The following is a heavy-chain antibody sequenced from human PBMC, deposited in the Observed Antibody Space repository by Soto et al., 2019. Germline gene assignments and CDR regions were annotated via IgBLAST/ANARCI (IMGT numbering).Heavy chain of an antibody. D-gene: IGHD2-15*01. CDR3: AREGVVAADIFDY. V-gene: IGHV3-30-3*01. CDR2: ISYDGSNK. Sequence: PGGSLRLSCAASGFTFSSYAMHWVRQAPGKGLEWVAVISYDGSNKYYADSVKGRFTISRDNSKNTLYLQMNSLRAEDTAVYYCAREGVVAADIFDYWGQGT. J-gene: IGHJ4*02. CDR1: GFTFSSYA.